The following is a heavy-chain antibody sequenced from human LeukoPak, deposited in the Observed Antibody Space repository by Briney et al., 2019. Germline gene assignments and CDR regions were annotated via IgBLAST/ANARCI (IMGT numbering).Heavy chain of an antibody. CDR1: GFTFSTYF. V-gene: IGHV3-74*01. J-gene: IGHJ3*02. Sequence: PGGSLRLSCAASGFTFSTYFIHWVRQGPGKGLVWVSRIGSDGSSASSADSVKGRFTISRDKAKNTVLLQMYSLRAEDTAIYYCALSYDYDHPDALVIWGQGTMVTVSS. CDR3: ALSYDYDHPDALVI. CDR2: IGSDGSSA. D-gene: IGHD3-22*01.